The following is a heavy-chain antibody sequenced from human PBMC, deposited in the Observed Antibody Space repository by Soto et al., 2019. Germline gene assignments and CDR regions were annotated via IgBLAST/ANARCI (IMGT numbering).Heavy chain of an antibody. CDR3: TTDQIAAAGTDY. D-gene: IGHD6-13*01. J-gene: IGHJ4*02. V-gene: IGHV3-15*01. CDR1: GFTFSNAW. Sequence: PGGSLRLSCAASGFTFSNAWMSWVRQAPGKGLEWVGRIKSKTDGGTTDYAAPVKGRFTISRDDSKNTLYLQMNSLKTEDTAVYYCTTDQIAAAGTDYWGQGTLVTVSS. CDR2: IKSKTDGGTT.